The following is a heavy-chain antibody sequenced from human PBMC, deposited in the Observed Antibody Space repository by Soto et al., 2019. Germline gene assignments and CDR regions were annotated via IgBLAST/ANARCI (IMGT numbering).Heavy chain of an antibody. CDR2: ISAYNGNT. D-gene: IGHD4-17*01. Sequence: GASVKVSCKASGYTFTSYGISWVRQAPGQGLEWMGWISAYNGNTNYAQKLQGRVTMTTDTSTSTAYMELRSLRSDDTAVYYCARDNWADYGDYEDARNYLDVWGKGTTVTLSS. CDR1: GYTFTSYG. CDR3: ARDNWADYGDYEDARNYLDV. J-gene: IGHJ6*03. V-gene: IGHV1-18*01.